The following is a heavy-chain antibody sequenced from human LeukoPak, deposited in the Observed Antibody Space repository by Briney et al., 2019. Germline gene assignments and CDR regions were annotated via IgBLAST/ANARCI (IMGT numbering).Heavy chain of an antibody. CDR3: ARDGTDIAAAGTTPTFGY. J-gene: IGHJ4*02. D-gene: IGHD6-13*01. CDR2: ISSSGSTI. Sequence: GGCLRLSCAASGFTFSDYYMSWIRQAPGKGLEWVSYISSSGSTIYYADSVKGRFTISRDNAKNSLYLQMNSLRAEDTAVYYCARDGTDIAAAGTTPTFGYWGQGTLVTVSS. CDR1: GFTFSDYY. V-gene: IGHV3-11*01.